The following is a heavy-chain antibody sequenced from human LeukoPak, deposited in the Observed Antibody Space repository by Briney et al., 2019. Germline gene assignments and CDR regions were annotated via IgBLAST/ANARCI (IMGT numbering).Heavy chain of an antibody. CDR2: MKPDGSDK. CDR3: TNKVFA. J-gene: IGHJ4*02. CDR1: GFTFSSYW. Sequence: GGSLRLSCAASGFTFSSYWMTGVRQAPGKGLEWVANMKPDGSDKYYVDSVKGRFTISRDNAKNSVYLQMNGLRAEDTAVYYCTNKVFAWGPGTLVTVSS. V-gene: IGHV3-7*02.